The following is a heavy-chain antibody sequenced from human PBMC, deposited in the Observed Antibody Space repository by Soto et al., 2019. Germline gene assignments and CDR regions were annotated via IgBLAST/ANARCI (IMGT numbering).Heavy chain of an antibody. J-gene: IGHJ6*04. CDR2: IYPGDSDT. CDR1: GYSFTSYW. Sequence: GESLKISCKGSGYSFTSYWIGWVRQMPGKGLEWMGIIYPGDSDTRYSPSFQGQVTISADKSISTAYLQWSSLKASDTAMYYCARHSLGYCSSTSCLLYYYGMDVWCERTTVTVSS. D-gene: IGHD2-2*01. CDR3: ARHSLGYCSSTSCLLYYYGMDV. V-gene: IGHV5-51*01.